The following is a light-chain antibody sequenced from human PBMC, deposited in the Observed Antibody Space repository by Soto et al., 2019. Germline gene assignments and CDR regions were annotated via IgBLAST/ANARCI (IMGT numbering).Light chain of an antibody. J-gene: IGLJ2*01. CDR1: DSDVGGYNF. CDR3: SSFTGRGNTV. V-gene: IGLV2-14*01. CDR2: EVT. Sequence: PQPPSVACSPGHAIAISCTGTDSDVGGYNFVSWYRQYPGKAPQLIIYEVTNRPSGVSYRFSGSKSGNTASLTISGLQADEEADFYCSSFTGRGNTVFGGGTKVTVL.